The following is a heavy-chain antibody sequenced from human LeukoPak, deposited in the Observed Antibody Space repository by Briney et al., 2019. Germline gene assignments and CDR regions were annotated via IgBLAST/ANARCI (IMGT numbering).Heavy chain of an antibody. CDR2: IYTSGGT. V-gene: IGHV4-61*02. J-gene: IGHJ6*03. Sequence: SETLSLTCTVSGGSISSSSYYWGWIRQPPGKGLEWIGRIYTSGGTNYNPSLKSRVTISVDTSKNQFSLKLSSVTAADTAVYYCASDYYYMDVWGKGITVTVSS. CDR1: GGSISSSSYY. CDR3: ASDYYYMDV.